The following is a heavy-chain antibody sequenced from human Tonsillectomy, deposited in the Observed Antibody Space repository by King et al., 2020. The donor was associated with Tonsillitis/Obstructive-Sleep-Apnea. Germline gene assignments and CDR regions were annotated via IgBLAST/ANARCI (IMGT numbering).Heavy chain of an antibody. Sequence: QLQESGPGLVKPSETLSLTCTVSGGSIGSYYWSWIRPPPGKGLECIGYIYYSGGTNYNPSLKSRVTISVDTSKNQFSLKLTSLTAADTAVYYCAREGAVLNAFDIWGQGTMVTVSS. CDR2: IYYSGGT. D-gene: IGHD2-8*02. V-gene: IGHV4-59*01. CDR3: AREGAVLNAFDI. CDR1: GGSIGSYY. J-gene: IGHJ3*02.